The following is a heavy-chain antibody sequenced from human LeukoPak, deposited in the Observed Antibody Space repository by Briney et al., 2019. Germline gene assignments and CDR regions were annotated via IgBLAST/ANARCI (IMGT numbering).Heavy chain of an antibody. CDR1: GRSFSGYY. V-gene: IGHV4-34*01. Sequence: SETLSLTCAVYGRSFSGYYWSWLRQPPGKGLEWLGEINHSGSTNYNPSLNSRVTISVDTSKNQFSLKLSSVTAADTAVYYCARGLVGHHFDYWGQGTLVTVSS. CDR2: INHSGST. J-gene: IGHJ4*02. D-gene: IGHD2-8*02. CDR3: ARGLVGHHFDY.